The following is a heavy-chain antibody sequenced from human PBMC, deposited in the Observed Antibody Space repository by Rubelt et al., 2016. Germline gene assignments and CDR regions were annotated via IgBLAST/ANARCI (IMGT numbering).Heavy chain of an antibody. CDR1: GYTFTNYG. J-gene: IGHJ4*02. D-gene: IGHD1-26*01. CDR3: ARGSGSYTFDY. V-gene: IGHV1-69*13. Sequence: QVQLVQSGAEVKKPGASVTVSCKASGYTFTNYGISWVRQAPGQGLAWMGGIIPIFGTANYAQKFQGRVTITADGSTSTAYMELSSLRSEDTAVYYCARGSGSYTFDYWGQGTLVTVSS. CDR2: IIPIFGTA.